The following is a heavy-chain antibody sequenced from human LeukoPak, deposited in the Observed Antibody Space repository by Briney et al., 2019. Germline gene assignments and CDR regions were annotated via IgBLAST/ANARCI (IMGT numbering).Heavy chain of an antibody. CDR1: GYTFTSHA. J-gene: IGHJ6*02. Sequence: ASVKVSCKASGYTFTSHAMNWVRQAPGQGLEWMGWINTNTGNPTYAQGFTGRFVFSLDTSVSTAYLQISSLKAEDTAVYYCARSPPVANFYYYYGMDVWGQGTTVTVSS. CDR2: INTNTGNP. CDR3: ARSPPVANFYYYYGMDV. V-gene: IGHV7-4-1*02.